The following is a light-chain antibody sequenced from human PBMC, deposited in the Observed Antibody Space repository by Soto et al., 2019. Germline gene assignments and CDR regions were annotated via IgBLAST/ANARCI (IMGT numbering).Light chain of an antibody. CDR1: GSDVGSQNL. CDR3: SSYTTSTTYV. J-gene: IGLJ1*01. Sequence: QSALTQPASVSGSPGQSITISCTGTGSDVGSQNLVSRYQQHPGKAPKLMIYEVSDRPSGVSHRFSGSKSGNTASLTISGLQAEDEADYYCSSYTTSTTYVFGTGTKVTVL. V-gene: IGLV2-14*02. CDR2: EVS.